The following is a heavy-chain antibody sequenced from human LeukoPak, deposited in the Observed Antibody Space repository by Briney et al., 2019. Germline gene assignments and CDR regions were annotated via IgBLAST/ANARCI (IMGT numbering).Heavy chain of an antibody. Sequence: SETLSLTCTVSGGSISSSSYYWGWIRQPPGKGLEWIGSIYYSGSTNYNPSLKSRVTISVDTSKNQFSLKLSSVTAADTAVYYCARIYYYGSLIRRYGMDVWGQGTTVTVSS. CDR2: IYYSGST. V-gene: IGHV4-39*07. J-gene: IGHJ6*02. CDR3: ARIYYYGSLIRRYGMDV. CDR1: GGSISSSSYY. D-gene: IGHD3-10*01.